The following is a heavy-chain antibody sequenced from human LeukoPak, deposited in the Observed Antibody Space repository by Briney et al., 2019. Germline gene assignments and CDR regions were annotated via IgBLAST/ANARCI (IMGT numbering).Heavy chain of an antibody. V-gene: IGHV3-66*01. CDR2: IYSGGDT. Sequence: GGSLRLSCAASGFTVSSKYMNWVRQAAGKGLHWVSVIYSGGDTYYADSVKGRFTISRDNSKNTLYLQMNSLRAEDTAVYYCARSIVVAVGAFDIWGQGTMVTVSS. CDR1: GFTVSSKY. CDR3: ARSIVVAVGAFDI. D-gene: IGHD6-19*01. J-gene: IGHJ3*02.